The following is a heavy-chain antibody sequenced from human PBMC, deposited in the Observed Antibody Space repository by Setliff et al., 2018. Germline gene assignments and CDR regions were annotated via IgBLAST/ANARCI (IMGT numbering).Heavy chain of an antibody. J-gene: IGHJ5*02. V-gene: IGHV3-20*01. D-gene: IGHD6-19*01. CDR2: INWNGGNT. Sequence: PGESLKISCAASGFTFDDYGMSWVRQVPGKGLEWVSGINWNGGNTGYADSVKGRFTISRDNAKNSLYLEMNSLRAEDTALYHCARDSRTYSSGWYANWFDPWGQGTLVTVSS. CDR1: GFTFDDYG. CDR3: ARDSRTYSSGWYANWFDP.